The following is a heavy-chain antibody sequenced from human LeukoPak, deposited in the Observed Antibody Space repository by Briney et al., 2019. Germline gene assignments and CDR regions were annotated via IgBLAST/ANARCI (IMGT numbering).Heavy chain of an antibody. CDR2: TLHDGGHN. J-gene: IGHJ4*02. V-gene: IGHV3-30*04. Sequence: PRRPLRLPCAASGFAFNIYAMNGVRRPPGQEREWLAPTLHDGGHNISSTSVMEQLSISRDNSKNTVSLQMYNLRPEDTAVYYCVREIFGSGSYPDFWGQGTLVTVSS. CDR3: VREIFGSGSYPDF. D-gene: IGHD3-10*01. CDR1: GFAFNIYA.